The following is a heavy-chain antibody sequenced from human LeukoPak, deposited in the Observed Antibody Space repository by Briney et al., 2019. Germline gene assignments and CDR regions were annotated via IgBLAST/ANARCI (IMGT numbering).Heavy chain of an antibody. D-gene: IGHD3-10*01. CDR1: GFTVSSNY. J-gene: IGHJ5*02. CDR3: ARDKSEVRGVIVYRWFDP. V-gene: IGHV3-66*01. CDR2: IYSGGST. Sequence: PGGSLRLSCAASGFTVSSNYMSWVRQAPGKGLEWVSVIYSGGSTYYADSVKGRFTISRDNSKNTLYLQMNSLRAEDTAVYYCARDKSEVRGVIVYRWFDPWGQGTLVTVSS.